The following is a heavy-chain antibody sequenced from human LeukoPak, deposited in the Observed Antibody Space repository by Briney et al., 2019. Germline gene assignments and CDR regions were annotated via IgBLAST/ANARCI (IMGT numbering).Heavy chain of an antibody. V-gene: IGHV5-51*01. CDR1: GYSFTSYW. J-gene: IGHJ4*02. Sequence: GESLKISCKGSGYSFTSYWIGWVRQMPGKGLEWMGIIYPGDSDTRYSPSFQGQVTISADKSISTAYLQWSSLRASDTAMYYCAKGVYSAYDGRRAYSSFDYWGQGTLVTVSS. CDR3: AKGVYSAYDGRRAYSSFDY. CDR2: IYPGDSDT. D-gene: IGHD5-12*01.